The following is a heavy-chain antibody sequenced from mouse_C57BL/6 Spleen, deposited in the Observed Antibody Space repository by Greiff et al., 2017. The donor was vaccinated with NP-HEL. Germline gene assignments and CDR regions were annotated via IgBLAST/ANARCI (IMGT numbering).Heavy chain of an antibody. CDR2: IYPRDGST. Sequence: QVQLKESGPELVKPGASVKLSCKASGYTFTSYDITWVKQRPGQGLEWIGWIYPRDGSTKYNETFKGKATLTVDTSSSTAYMELHRLTAEDSAVYVCAVLGFAYWGQGTLVTVSA. J-gene: IGHJ3*01. V-gene: IGHV1-85*01. CDR3: AVLGFAY. CDR1: GYTFTSYD.